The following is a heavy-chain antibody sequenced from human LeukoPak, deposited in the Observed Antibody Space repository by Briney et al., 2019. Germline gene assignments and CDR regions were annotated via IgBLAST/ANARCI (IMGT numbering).Heavy chain of an antibody. J-gene: IGHJ4*02. V-gene: IGHV3-33*01. CDR3: ARHASTHYFDS. Sequence: GGSLRLSCVASGFTFSNYGMHWVRQAPGKGLEWVAIIWFDGSGTYYADSVKGRVTFSRDSSKNTLYLQMNSLRAEDTAMYYCARHASTHYFDSWGQGTLVTVSS. CDR2: IWFDGSGT. D-gene: IGHD2/OR15-2a*01. CDR1: GFTFSNYG.